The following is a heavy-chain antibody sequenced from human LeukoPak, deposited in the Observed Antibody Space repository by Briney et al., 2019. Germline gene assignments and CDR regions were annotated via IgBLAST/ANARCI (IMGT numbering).Heavy chain of an antibody. CDR1: GFTFSSYA. CDR2: ISYDGSNK. V-gene: IGHV3-30*04. Sequence: GRSLRLSCAASGFTFSSYAMHWVRQAPGKGLEWVAVISYDGSNKYYADSVKGRFTISRDNSKNTLYLQMNSLRAEATAVYYCARPNYASYYYYYMDVWGKGTTVTVSS. D-gene: IGHD3-16*01. J-gene: IGHJ6*03. CDR3: ARPNYASYYYYYMDV.